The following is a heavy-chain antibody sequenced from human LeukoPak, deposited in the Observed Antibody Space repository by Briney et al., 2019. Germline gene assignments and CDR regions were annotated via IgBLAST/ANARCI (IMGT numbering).Heavy chain of an antibody. J-gene: IGHJ4*02. Sequence: GESLKISCKGSGYRLTNYWIAWVRQLPGKGLEWMGIIYPGDSDTRCSPSFQGQVTISADKSISTAYLQWRSLKASDTAMYYCARHIGYYYGSGENFDYWGQGTLVTVSS. CDR1: GYRLTNYW. D-gene: IGHD3-10*01. CDR3: ARHIGYYYGSGENFDY. CDR2: IYPGDSDT. V-gene: IGHV5-51*01.